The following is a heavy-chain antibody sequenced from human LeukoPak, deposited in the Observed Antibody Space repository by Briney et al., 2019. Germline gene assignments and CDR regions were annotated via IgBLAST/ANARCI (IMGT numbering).Heavy chain of an antibody. J-gene: IGHJ5*02. V-gene: IGHV1-18*01. CDR3: AKSEVDPWDWFDP. D-gene: IGHD2-15*01. Sequence: GASVKVSCKASGYTFTDYLINWVRQAPGQGLEWVGSISTKNGYTKLAQKFQGRVAMTTDTSTSTAYMELRSLRSNDTAVYYCAKSEVDPWDWFDPWGQGTLVTVSS. CDR1: GYTFTDYL. CDR2: ISTKNGYT.